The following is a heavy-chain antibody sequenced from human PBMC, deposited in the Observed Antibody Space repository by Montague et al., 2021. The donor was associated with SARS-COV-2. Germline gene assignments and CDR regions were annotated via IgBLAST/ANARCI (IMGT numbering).Heavy chain of an antibody. D-gene: IGHD2-21*01. Sequence: CAISRDSVSTNSGTWNWVRLSPSRGLEWLGRTYYRSEWYSDYSVSVKSRISINPDTSKNQFSLQLNSVTPEDTATYYCARGQVTAFAILIVFPAAGALDSWGRGTTVTVSS. CDR2: TYYRSEWYS. CDR3: ARGQVTAFAILIVFPAAGALDS. J-gene: IGHJ3*01. CDR1: RDSVSTNSGT. V-gene: IGHV6-1*01.